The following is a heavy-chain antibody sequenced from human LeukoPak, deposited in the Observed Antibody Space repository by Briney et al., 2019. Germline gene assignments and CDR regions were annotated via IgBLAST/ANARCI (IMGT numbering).Heavy chain of an antibody. CDR3: AYRAAWFDP. CDR2: IIPILGIA. Sequence: SVKVSCKASGGTFSSYAISWVRQAPGQGLEWMGRIIPILGIANYAQKFQGRVTITTDESTSTAYMELSSLRSEDTAVYYCAYRAAWFDPWGQGTLVTVSS. CDR1: GGTFSSYA. J-gene: IGHJ5*02. D-gene: IGHD4-11*01. V-gene: IGHV1-69*04.